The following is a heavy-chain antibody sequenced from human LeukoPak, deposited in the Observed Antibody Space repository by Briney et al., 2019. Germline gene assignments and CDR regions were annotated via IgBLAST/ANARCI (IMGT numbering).Heavy chain of an antibody. J-gene: IGHJ6*03. V-gene: IGHV3-20*04. CDR3: ARRMGAYYYMDV. CDR2: INWNGGST. CDR1: GFTFDDYG. Sequence: GGSLRLSCAASGFTFDDYGMSWVRQAPGRGLEWVSGINWNGGSTGYADSVKGRFTISRDNAKNSLSLQMNSLGAEDTAFYYCARRMGAYYYMDVWGTGTTVTVSS. D-gene: IGHD3-16*01.